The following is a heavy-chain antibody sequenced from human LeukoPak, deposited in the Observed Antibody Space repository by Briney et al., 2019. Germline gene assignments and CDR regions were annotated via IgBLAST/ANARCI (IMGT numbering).Heavy chain of an antibody. D-gene: IGHD4-11*01. CDR2: INSDGIST. V-gene: IGHV3-74*03. J-gene: IGHJ4*02. Sequence: GGSLRLSCAASGFTFSNYWMHWVRQAPGKGLVWVSRINSDGISTTYADSVKGRFTISRDNAKGTLYLQMNSLRAEDTAVYYCARAGAMTTMLHYWGQGTLVTVSS. CDR1: GFTFSNYW. CDR3: ARAGAMTTMLHY.